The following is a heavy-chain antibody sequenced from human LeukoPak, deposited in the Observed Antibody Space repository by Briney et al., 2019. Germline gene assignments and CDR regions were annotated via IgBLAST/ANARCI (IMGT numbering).Heavy chain of an antibody. V-gene: IGHV4-4*07. CDR3: ARDAPSSGYYDFWGGYYSPPYFDY. J-gene: IGHJ4*02. CDR2: IYTSGST. D-gene: IGHD3-3*01. Sequence: PSETLSLTCTVSGGSISSYYWSWIRQPAGKGLEWIGRIYTSGSTNYNPSLKSRVTMSVDTSKNQFSLKLSSVTAADTAVYYCARDAPSSGYYDFWGGYYSPPYFDYWGQGTLVTVSS. CDR1: GGSISSYY.